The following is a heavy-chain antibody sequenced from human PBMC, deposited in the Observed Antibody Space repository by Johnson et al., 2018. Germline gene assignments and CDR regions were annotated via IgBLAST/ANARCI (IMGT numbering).Heavy chain of an antibody. V-gene: IGHV3-49*03. J-gene: IGHJ3*02. Sequence: VQLVESGGGLVQPGRSLRLSCTTSGFTFGDFALSWFRQAPGKGLDWVGFIRGKAYGGTTEYAASVKGRFTISRDDSKSIAYLQMNNLKTEETAVYYCTRDYGSPGFDPFDSWGQGTMVTVSS. D-gene: IGHD1-26*01. CDR3: TRDYGSPGFDPFDS. CDR1: GFTFGDFA. CDR2: IRGKAYGGTT.